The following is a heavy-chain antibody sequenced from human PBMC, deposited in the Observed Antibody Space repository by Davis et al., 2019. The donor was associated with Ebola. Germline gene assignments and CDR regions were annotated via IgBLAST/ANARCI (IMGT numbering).Heavy chain of an antibody. D-gene: IGHD6-19*01. V-gene: IGHV4-34*01. CDR3: AREREVPYSSGWYNYFDY. CDR1: GGSFSGYY. Sequence: PSETLSLTCAVYGGSFSGYYWSWIRQPPGKGLEWIGEINHSGSTNYNPSLKSRVTISVDTSKNQFSLKLSSVTAADTAVYYCAREREVPYSSGWYNYFDYWGQGTLVTVSS. CDR2: INHSGST. J-gene: IGHJ4*02.